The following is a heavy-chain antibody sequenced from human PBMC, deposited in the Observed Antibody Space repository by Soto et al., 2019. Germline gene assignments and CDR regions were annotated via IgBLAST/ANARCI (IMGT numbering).Heavy chain of an antibody. J-gene: IGHJ3*02. CDR3: AKDIGVLVGYGGNFAHDAFDI. CDR1: GVTFSSYA. Sequence: PGGSLRLSCADSGVTFSSYAMSWVRQAPGKGREWGSGISGRGGSTYYADSVKGRFTISRDNSKNTLYLQMNSLRAEDTAVYDFAKDIGVLVGYGGNFAHDAFDIWGQGTMVTVSS. D-gene: IGHD4-17*01. V-gene: IGHV3-23*01. CDR2: ISGRGGST.